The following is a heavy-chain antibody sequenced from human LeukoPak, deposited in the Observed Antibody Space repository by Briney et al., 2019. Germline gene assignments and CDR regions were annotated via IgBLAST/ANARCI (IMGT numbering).Heavy chain of an antibody. Sequence: ASVKVSCKASGYTFTSYYMHWVRQAPGKGLEWMGGFDPEDGETIYAQKFQGRVTMTEDTSTDTAYMELSSLRSEDTAVYYCATPKYYDILTGYYKWGQGTLVTVSS. D-gene: IGHD3-9*01. J-gene: IGHJ4*02. CDR3: ATPKYYDILTGYYK. CDR2: FDPEDGET. V-gene: IGHV1-24*01. CDR1: GYTFTSYY.